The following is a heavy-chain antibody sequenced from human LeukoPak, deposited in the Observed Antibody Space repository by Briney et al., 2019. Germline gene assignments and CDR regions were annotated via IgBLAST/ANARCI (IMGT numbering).Heavy chain of an antibody. CDR1: GGFFSGYY. Sequence: SETLSLTCAVYGGFFSGYYWSWIRQPPGKGLEWIGEINHSGSTNYNPSLKSRVTISVDTSKNQFSLKLSSVTAADTAVYYCARARDSSGYDQLDAFDIWGQGTMVTVSS. V-gene: IGHV4-34*01. CDR2: INHSGST. D-gene: IGHD3-22*01. J-gene: IGHJ3*02. CDR3: ARARDSSGYDQLDAFDI.